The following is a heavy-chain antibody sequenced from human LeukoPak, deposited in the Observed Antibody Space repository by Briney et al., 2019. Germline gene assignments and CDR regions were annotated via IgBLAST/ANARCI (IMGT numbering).Heavy chain of an antibody. CDR1: GFTVSSNY. D-gene: IGHD3-10*01. CDR2: IYSGGNT. Sequence: PGGSLRLSCAASGFTVSSNYMSWVRQAPGKALQWVSVIYSGGNTYYADSVKGRFTISRDNSKNTLYLHMNSLRAEDTAVYYCARDFVVNYGWGAFDIWGQGTMVTVSS. CDR3: ARDFVVNYGWGAFDI. V-gene: IGHV3-53*01. J-gene: IGHJ3*02.